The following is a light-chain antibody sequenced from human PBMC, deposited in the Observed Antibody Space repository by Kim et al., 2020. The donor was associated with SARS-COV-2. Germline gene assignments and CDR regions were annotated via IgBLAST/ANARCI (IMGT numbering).Light chain of an antibody. CDR3: ASWDDSLIGHV. CDR2: RDD. CDR1: MSNIGRNF. J-gene: IGLJ2*01. Sequence: GRRVTIPCSGSMSNIGRNFVSWYQQFPGTAPKVLIYRDDQRPSGVPDRFSASKSGSSASLAISGLRSEDEADYYCASWDDSLIGHVFGGGTKLTVL. V-gene: IGLV1-47*01.